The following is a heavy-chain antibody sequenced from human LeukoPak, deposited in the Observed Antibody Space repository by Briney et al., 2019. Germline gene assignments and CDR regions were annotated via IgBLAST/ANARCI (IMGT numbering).Heavy chain of an antibody. CDR1: GFTFDSYW. Sequence: GGSLRLSCATSGFTFDSYWMSWVRQAPGKGLEWVANIKEDGSEKYYVDSVKGRFTISRDNAKNSVYLQMNSLRAEDTAVYYCARMWDYYDSSGLGGWGQGTLVTVSS. J-gene: IGHJ4*02. V-gene: IGHV3-7*05. CDR2: IKEDGSEK. D-gene: IGHD3-22*01. CDR3: ARMWDYYDSSGLGG.